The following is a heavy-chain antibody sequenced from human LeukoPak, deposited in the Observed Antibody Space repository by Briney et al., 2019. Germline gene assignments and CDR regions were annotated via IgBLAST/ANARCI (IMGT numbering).Heavy chain of an antibody. CDR1: GYTFTGYY. D-gene: IGHD4-23*01. CDR3: ARGADYGGNQRDGY. CDR2: INPNSGGT. Sequence: ASVKVSCKASGYTFTGYYMHWVRQAPGQGLEWMGRINPNSGGTNYAQKFQGRATMTRDTSISTAYMELSRLRSDDTAVYYCARGADYGGNQRDGYWGQGTLVTVSS. J-gene: IGHJ4*02. V-gene: IGHV1-2*06.